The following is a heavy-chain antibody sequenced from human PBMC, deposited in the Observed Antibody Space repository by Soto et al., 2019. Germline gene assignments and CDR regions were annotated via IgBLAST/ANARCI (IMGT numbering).Heavy chain of an antibody. CDR1: DGSITSSDW. Sequence: PSETLSLTCAVSDGSITSSDWWTWVRQPPEKGLEWIGEIYHSGGTNYNPSLKSRVTISVDRSKNQFSLRLSSVTAADTAVYYCARATIFGVSYSMDVWGQGTTVTVSS. CDR2: IYHSGGT. J-gene: IGHJ6*02. V-gene: IGHV4-4*02. CDR3: ARATIFGVSYSMDV. D-gene: IGHD3-3*01.